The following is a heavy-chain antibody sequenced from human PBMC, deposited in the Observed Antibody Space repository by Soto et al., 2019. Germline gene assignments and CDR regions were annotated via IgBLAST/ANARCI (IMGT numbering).Heavy chain of an antibody. J-gene: IGHJ4*02. CDR2: ISGGIGST. CDR1: GFSFGVYA. D-gene: IGHD1-26*01. CDR3: AKLRGRGIFEY. Sequence: EVQLLESGGGLIQPGRSLRLSCAASGFSFGVYAMSWVRQAPGKGLEWVATISGGIGSTYYADAVKGRFTISRDISRSTLDLQMNRLRVEDTALYYCAKLRGRGIFEYWGQGTMVTISS. V-gene: IGHV3-23*01.